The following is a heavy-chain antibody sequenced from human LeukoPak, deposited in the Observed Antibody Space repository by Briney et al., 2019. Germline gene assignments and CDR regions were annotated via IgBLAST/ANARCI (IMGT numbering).Heavy chain of an antibody. Sequence: PSETLSLTCTVSGGSISGHYWTWIRLPPGKGLELLGHIFSTGATHYNPSLRGRVTLSIDTSKNQFSLTLTSVNVEDTAVYYCARFSTRFGSGCTEASCYVLYWGQGTQVTVS. J-gene: IGHJ4*02. CDR3: ARFSTRFGSGCTEASCYVLY. D-gene: IGHD2-2*01. CDR2: IFSTGAT. V-gene: IGHV4-59*11. CDR1: GGSISGHY.